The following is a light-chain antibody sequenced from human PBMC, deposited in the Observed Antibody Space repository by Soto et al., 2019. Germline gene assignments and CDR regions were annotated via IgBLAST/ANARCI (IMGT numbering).Light chain of an antibody. CDR2: GTI. Sequence: QSVLTQPPSVSGAPGQRVTISCTGSSSNIGAGYDVHWYQQRPETAPKLLIFGTINRPSGVPDRFSGSKSGTSASLAITGLQAEDEGDYYCAAWDDSLNGWVFGGGTKVTVL. J-gene: IGLJ3*02. CDR3: AAWDDSLNGWV. V-gene: IGLV1-40*01. CDR1: SSNIGAGYD.